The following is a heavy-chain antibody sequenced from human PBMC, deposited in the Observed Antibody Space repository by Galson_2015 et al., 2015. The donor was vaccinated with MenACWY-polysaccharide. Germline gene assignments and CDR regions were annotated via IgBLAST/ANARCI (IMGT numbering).Heavy chain of an antibody. CDR2: IGETGIST. D-gene: IGHD2-2*01. J-gene: IGHJ5*01. V-gene: IGHV3-23*01. CDR3: AKVVSTSCYRVCRNWFDS. CDR1: GFTFTTYP. Sequence: SLRLSCAASGFTFTTYPMAWVRQAPGKGLEWVSNIGETGISTYYAGSVRGRFTISRDNSRSTLYLQLNSLRAEDTAIYYCAKVVSTSCYRVCRNWFDSWGQGTLVAVSS.